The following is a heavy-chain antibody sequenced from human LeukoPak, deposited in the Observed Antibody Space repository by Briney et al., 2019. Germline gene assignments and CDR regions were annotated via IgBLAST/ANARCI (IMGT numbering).Heavy chain of an antibody. CDR1: GFIFRNYA. CDR2: ITGSGDTT. Sequence: GASLRLSCAASGFIFRNYAMSWVRQAPGKGLEWVSAITGSGDTTYYADPVKGRFTISRDNSKNTLYVEMNTLRAEDTAVYYCVKWGDYDILTGYYVSDFWGQGTLVTVSS. J-gene: IGHJ4*02. D-gene: IGHD3-9*01. V-gene: IGHV3-23*01. CDR3: VKWGDYDILTGYYVSDF.